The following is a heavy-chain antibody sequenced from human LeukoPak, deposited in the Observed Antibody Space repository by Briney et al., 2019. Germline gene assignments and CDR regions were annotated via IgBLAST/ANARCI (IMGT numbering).Heavy chain of an antibody. CDR2: IYYSGST. CDR3: ARADYFDWLFPEYYFDY. J-gene: IGHJ4*02. CDR1: GGSVSSGSYY. D-gene: IGHD3-9*01. V-gene: IGHV4-61*01. Sequence: SETLSLTCTVSGGSVSSGSYYWRWIRQPPGKGLEWIGYIYYSGSTNYNPSLKSRVTISVDTSKNQFSLKLSSVTAADTAVYYCARADYFDWLFPEYYFDYWGQGTLVTVSS.